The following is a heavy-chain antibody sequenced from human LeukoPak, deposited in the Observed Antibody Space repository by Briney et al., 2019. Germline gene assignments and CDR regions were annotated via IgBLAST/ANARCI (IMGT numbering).Heavy chain of an antibody. CDR2: IYHSGST. CDR3: ARGRGQWGSSWSTYYYYGMDV. CDR1: GGSISSGGYS. Sequence: PSQTLSLTCAVSGGSISSGGYSWSWIRQPPGKGLEWIGYIYHSGSTYYNPSLKSRVTISVDRSKNQFSLKLSSVTAADMAVYYCARGRGQWGSSWSTYYYYGMDVWGKGTTVTVSS. D-gene: IGHD6-13*01. J-gene: IGHJ6*04. V-gene: IGHV4-30-2*01.